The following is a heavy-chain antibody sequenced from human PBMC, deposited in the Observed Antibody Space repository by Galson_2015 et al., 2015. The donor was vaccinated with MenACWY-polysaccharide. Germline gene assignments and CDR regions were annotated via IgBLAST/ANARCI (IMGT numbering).Heavy chain of an antibody. CDR1: GYTFTGYY. D-gene: IGHD3-10*01. J-gene: IGHJ4*02. Sequence: SVKVSCKASGYTFTGYYMHWVRQAPGQGLEWMGWINPNSGGTNYAQKFQGRVTMTRDTSISTAYMELSRLRSDDTAVYYCARDSLPSITMVRGVILYWGQGTLVTVSS. V-gene: IGHV1-2*02. CDR2: INPNSGGT. CDR3: ARDSLPSITMVRGVILY.